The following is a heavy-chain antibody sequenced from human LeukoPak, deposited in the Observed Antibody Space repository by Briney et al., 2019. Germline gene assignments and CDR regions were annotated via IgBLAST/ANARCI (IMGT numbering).Heavy chain of an antibody. J-gene: IGHJ4*02. CDR1: GITFNNAW. CDR2: LKDNTDGGTT. V-gene: IGHV3-15*01. D-gene: IGHD3-10*01. CDR3: TTVTMVRGLRGYFDS. Sequence: GGSLRLSCVASGITFNNAWMTWVRQAPGKGLEWVGRLKDNTDGGTTDYAAPGRVRFTISRDDSKHTLYLQMNSLQIEDTAMYYCTTVTMVRGLRGYFDSWGQGTLVTVSS.